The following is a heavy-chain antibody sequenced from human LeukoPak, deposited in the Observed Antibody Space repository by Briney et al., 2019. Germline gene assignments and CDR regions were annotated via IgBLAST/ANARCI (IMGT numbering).Heavy chain of an antibody. CDR1: GFAFSNYW. CDR3: VREARSRSGMDV. V-gene: IGHV3-7*01. J-gene: IGHJ6*02. Sequence: GGSLRLSCVASGFAFSNYWMSWVRLAPGKGLEWVANIKGDGSEKYYVDSVKGRFTISRDNAKNSLYLQMNSLRAEDTAVYYCVREARSRSGMDVWGQGTTVTVSS. CDR2: IKGDGSEK.